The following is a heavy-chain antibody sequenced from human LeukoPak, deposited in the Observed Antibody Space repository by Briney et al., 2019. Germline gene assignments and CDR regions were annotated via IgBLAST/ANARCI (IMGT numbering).Heavy chain of an antibody. CDR1: GGSFSGFY. CDR2: INHSGST. V-gene: IGHV4-34*01. CDR3: ARAPSYYYDVSGYWFDP. D-gene: IGHD3-22*01. J-gene: IGHJ5*02. Sequence: PSETLSLTCGVYGGSFSGFYWTWTRQPPGKGLEWIGEINHSGSTNYNPSLKSRVTMSVDTSKSKFSLKLSSVTAADTAVYYCARAPSYYYDVSGYWFDPWGQGTLVTVSS.